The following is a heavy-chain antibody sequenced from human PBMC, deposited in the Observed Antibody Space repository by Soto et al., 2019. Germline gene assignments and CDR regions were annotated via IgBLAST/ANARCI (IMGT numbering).Heavy chain of an antibody. D-gene: IGHD3-3*01. Sequence: ASVKVSCKTSGYSFRTYILYWVRQAPGQRLEWMGWINVGKGNTKYSEKFQDRVTITRDTSISTAYMELSSLRSEDTAVYYCARGGSYDFWSGYNEDVWGKGTTVTVSS. CDR3: ARGGSYDFWSGYNEDV. CDR2: INVGKGNT. V-gene: IGHV1-3*01. CDR1: GYSFRTYI. J-gene: IGHJ6*04.